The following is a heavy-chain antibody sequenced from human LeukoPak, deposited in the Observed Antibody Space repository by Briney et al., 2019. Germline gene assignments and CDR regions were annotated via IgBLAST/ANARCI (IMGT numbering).Heavy chain of an antibody. J-gene: IGHJ4*01. CDR2: ISYDDSDK. V-gene: IGHV3-30*04. Sequence: GGSLRPSCAGSGFSFSSYALHWVRQAPGKGLEWVAVISYDDSDKYYTDSVEGRFSLSRDISKNTVSLQMNSLRAEDTAFYYCGRASGGGTFSLVDHWGQGTLVTVSP. CDR1: GFSFSSYA. D-gene: IGHD3-10*01. CDR3: GRASGGGTFSLVDH.